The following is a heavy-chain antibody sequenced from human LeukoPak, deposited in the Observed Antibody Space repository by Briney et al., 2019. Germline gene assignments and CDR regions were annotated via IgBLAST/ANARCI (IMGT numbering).Heavy chain of an antibody. CDR1: GYTFTSYS. CDR2: ISAYNGNT. V-gene: IGHV1-18*01. J-gene: IGHJ6*02. Sequence: ASVKVSCKASGYTFTSYSISWVRQAPGQGLEWMGWISAYNGNTNYAQKLQGRVTMTTDTSTSTAYMELRSLRSDDTAVYYCARNGGYSYGYYYYYGMDVWGQGTTVTVSS. CDR3: ARNGGYSYGYYYYYGMDV. D-gene: IGHD5-18*01.